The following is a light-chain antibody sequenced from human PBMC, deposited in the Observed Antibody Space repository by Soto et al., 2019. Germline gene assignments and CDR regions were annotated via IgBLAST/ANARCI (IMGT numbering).Light chain of an antibody. V-gene: IGKV3-20*01. CDR2: GAY. J-gene: IGKJ2*01. CDR1: QSVSTRY. CDR3: HQFGSSPLAFT. Sequence: ESMLTQSPGTLSLSPGERATLSCRACQSVSTRYLAWYQQKPGQAPRLLIYGAYIRAAGIPDSFSGSGSGTDFTLTISRLEPEDFAVYYCHQFGSSPLAFTFGQGTKLEI.